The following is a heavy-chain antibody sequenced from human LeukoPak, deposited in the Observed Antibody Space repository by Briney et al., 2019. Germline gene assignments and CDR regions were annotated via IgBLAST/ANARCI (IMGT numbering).Heavy chain of an antibody. CDR3: ARHHAGLYCNSTSCLNWFDP. D-gene: IGHD2-2*01. CDR1: GGSISSGDYY. Sequence: PSETLSLTCTVSGGSISSGDYYWSWIRQPPGKGLEWIGYIYYSGSTYYNPSLKSRVTISVDTSKNQFSLKLSSVTAADTAVYYCARHHAGLYCNSTSCLNWFDPWGQGTLVTVSS. J-gene: IGHJ5*02. CDR2: IYYSGST. V-gene: IGHV4-30-4*08.